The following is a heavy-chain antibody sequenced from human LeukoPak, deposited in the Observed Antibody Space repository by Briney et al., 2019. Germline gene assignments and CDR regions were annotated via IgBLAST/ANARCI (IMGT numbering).Heavy chain of an antibody. J-gene: IGHJ5*02. Sequence: PGGSLRLSCAASGFTFSSYWMHWVRQAPGKGLVWVSRINSDGSSTSYADSVKGRFTISRDNAKNTLYLQMNSLRAEDTAVYYCATISGYSSSWSESNWFDPWGQGTLVTVSS. CDR3: ATISGYSSSWSESNWFDP. D-gene: IGHD6-13*01. CDR2: INSDGSST. CDR1: GFTFSSYW. V-gene: IGHV3-74*01.